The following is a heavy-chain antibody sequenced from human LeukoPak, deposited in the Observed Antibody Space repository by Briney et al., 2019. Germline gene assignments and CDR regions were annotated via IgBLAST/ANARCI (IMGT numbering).Heavy chain of an antibody. Sequence: ASVKVSCKASGYTFTGYYMHWVRQAPGQGLEWMGWINPNSGGTNYAQKFQGRVTMTRDTSISTAYMELSRLRSDDTAVYYCARVRMVRGVITYYYYGMDVWGQGTMVTVSS. J-gene: IGHJ6*02. CDR2: INPNSGGT. D-gene: IGHD3-10*01. CDR1: GYTFTGYY. CDR3: ARVRMVRGVITYYYYGMDV. V-gene: IGHV1-2*02.